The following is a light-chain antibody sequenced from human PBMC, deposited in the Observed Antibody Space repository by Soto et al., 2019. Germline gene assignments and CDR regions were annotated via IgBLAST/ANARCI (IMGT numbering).Light chain of an antibody. CDR1: SSDVGGYNS. J-gene: IGLJ1*01. V-gene: IGLV2-14*01. CDR2: DVG. CDR3: SSYISSSTYV. Sequence: QSALTQPASVSGSPGQSITISCTGTSSDVGGYNSVSWYQQHPGKAPKLVIYDVGNRPSGVSDRFSGSKSGNTASLTISGLQAEDEAEYYCSSYISSSTYVFGAGTQLTVL.